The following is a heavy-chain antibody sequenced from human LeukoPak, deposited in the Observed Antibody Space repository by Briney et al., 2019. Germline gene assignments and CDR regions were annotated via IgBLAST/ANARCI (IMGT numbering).Heavy chain of an antibody. D-gene: IGHD3-10*01. V-gene: IGHV3-48*03. CDR2: ISSSGSTI. Sequence: GGSLRLSCAASGFTFSSYEMNWVRQAPGKGLEWVSYISSSGSTIYYADSVKGRFTISRDNAKNSLYLQMNSLRAEDTAVYYSARDPPGTGFDYWGQGTLVTVSS. CDR1: GFTFSSYE. CDR3: ARDPPGTGFDY. J-gene: IGHJ4*02.